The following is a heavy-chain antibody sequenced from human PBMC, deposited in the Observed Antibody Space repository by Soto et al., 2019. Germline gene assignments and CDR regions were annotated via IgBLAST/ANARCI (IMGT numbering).Heavy chain of an antibody. CDR3: ARLLRDTASHYYTWFDP. CDR2: IFYDGSA. Sequence: QVQLQESGPGLVKPSQTLSLTCTVSGDSVNTADYYWTWIRQSPEKGLEWIVNIFYDGSAYPTPSLNSRVSASVDTSKNQFSLNLFSVTAADTAVYYCARLLRDTASHYYTWFDPWGQGTLVTVSS. D-gene: IGHD3-10*01. J-gene: IGHJ5*02. CDR1: GDSVNTADYY. V-gene: IGHV4-30-4*01.